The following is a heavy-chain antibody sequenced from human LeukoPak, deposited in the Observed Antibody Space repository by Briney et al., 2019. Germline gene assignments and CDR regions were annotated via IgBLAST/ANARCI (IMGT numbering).Heavy chain of an antibody. V-gene: IGHV5-51*01. J-gene: IGHJ4*02. D-gene: IGHD6-19*01. CDR1: GYNFASYW. CDR3: ARKYSSGCPS. Sequence: GESLKISCQGSGYNFASYWIGWVRQMPGKVLEWMGIIDHQDSTTSYSPPFPGQGTISADKSISTVYLQWSSLKASDTAIYYCARKYSSGCPSWGQGTLVTVSS. CDR2: IDHQDSTT.